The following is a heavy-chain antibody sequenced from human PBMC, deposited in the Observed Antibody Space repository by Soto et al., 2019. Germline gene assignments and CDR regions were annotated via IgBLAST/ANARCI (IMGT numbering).Heavy chain of an antibody. V-gene: IGHV3-33*01. CDR1: GFTFSRHA. D-gene: IGHD2-15*01. CDR2: IWCHGIDK. J-gene: IGHJ4*02. CDR3: ATGFLGLCTGGNCPLDY. Sequence: QVQLVESGGGVVQPERSLRLSCAASGFTFSRHAMHWVRQAPGRGLEWVAVIWCHGIDKYYADSVKGRFTISSDNSKNTVYVQMNSLRGEDTAVYYCATGFLGLCTGGNCPLDYWGQGTLVTVSS.